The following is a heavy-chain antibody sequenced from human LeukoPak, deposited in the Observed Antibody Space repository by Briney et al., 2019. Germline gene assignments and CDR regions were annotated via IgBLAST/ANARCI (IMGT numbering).Heavy chain of an antibody. J-gene: IGHJ4*02. Sequence: GGSLRLSCAASGFTFSNAWMNWVRQAPGKGLEWVGRIKSKTDGGTADYAAPVKGRFTISRDDSKNTLYLQMNSLKTEDTAVYYCTTDATYCSSTSCYEESDYWGQGTLVTVSS. V-gene: IGHV3-15*07. CDR2: IKSKTDGGTA. CDR3: TTDATYCSSTSCYEESDY. CDR1: GFTFSNAW. D-gene: IGHD2-2*01.